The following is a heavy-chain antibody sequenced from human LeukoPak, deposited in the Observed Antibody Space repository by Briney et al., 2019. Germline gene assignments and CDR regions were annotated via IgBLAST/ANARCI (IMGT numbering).Heavy chain of an antibody. V-gene: IGHV3-21*01. Sequence: GGSLRLSCAASGFTFSSYSMNWVRQAPGKGLEWVSSISSSSSYIYYADSVKGRFTISRDNAKNSLYLQMNSLRAEDTAVYYCASTTSTSRYRFDHWGQGTLVTVSS. CDR2: ISSSSSYI. D-gene: IGHD2-2*01. J-gene: IGHJ4*02. CDR3: ASTTSTSRYRFDH. CDR1: GFTFSSYS.